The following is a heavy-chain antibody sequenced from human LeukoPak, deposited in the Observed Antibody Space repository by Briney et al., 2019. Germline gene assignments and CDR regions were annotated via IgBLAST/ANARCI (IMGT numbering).Heavy chain of an antibody. V-gene: IGHV1-2*04. CDR1: GYTFTGYY. J-gene: IGHJ6*02. D-gene: IGHD2-21*02. Sequence: GASVKVSCKASGYTFTGYYIQWVRQAPGQRLEWMGWINPNSGDTNYAQKFQGWVTMTRDMSISTVYMELSRLRSDDTAVYYCARDRVATREYYYYGLDVWGQGTTVTVSS. CDR3: ARDRVATREYYYYGLDV. CDR2: INPNSGDT.